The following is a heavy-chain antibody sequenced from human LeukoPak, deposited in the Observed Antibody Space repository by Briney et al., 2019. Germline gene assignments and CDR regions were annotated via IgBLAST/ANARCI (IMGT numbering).Heavy chain of an antibody. CDR2: ISSRSTYT. V-gene: IGHV3-21*01. CDR1: GFDFSSYD. CDR3: ARTGTTFPIDY. Sequence: PGGSLRLSCAASGFDFSSYDMNWVRQAPGKGLEWVSSISSRSTYTYFADSVKGRFTISRDNANSSLYLHMNSLRAEDTAVYYCARTGTTFPIDYWGQGTLVAVSS. J-gene: IGHJ4*02. D-gene: IGHD2/OR15-2a*01.